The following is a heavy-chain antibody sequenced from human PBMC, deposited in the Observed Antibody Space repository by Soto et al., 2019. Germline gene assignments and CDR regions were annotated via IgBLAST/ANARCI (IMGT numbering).Heavy chain of an antibody. CDR2: IYTSGSP. J-gene: IGHJ6*02. CDR3: ARAMVAGTTGVGYYYYGMDV. D-gene: IGHD6-19*01. CDR1: GGSISSYY. V-gene: IGHV4-4*07. Sequence: SETLSLTCTVSGGSISSYYWSWTRQPAGQGLEWLGRIYTSGSPNYNPSLKSRVTMSVDTSKNQFSLKLSSVTAADTAVYYCARAMVAGTTGVGYYYYGMDVWGQGTTVTVSS.